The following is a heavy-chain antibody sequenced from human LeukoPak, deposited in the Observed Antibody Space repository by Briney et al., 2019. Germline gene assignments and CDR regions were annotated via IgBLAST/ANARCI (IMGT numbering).Heavy chain of an antibody. CDR2: IRYDGRKE. D-gene: IGHD4/OR15-4a*01. Sequence: PGGSLRLLCTASGFTFSSYGMHWVRQAPGKGLEWVAFIRYDGRKEYYADPLKGRFPISRENSKITLSLQVNRLSAGDTAVYYCAKRVPAASVIDYWGGGSLVTVSS. CDR1: GFTFSSYG. CDR3: AKRVPAASVIDY. J-gene: IGHJ4*02. V-gene: IGHV3-30*02.